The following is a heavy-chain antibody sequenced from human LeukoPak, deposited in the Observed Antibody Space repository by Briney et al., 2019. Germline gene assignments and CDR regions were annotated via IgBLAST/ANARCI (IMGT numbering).Heavy chain of an antibody. D-gene: IGHD2/OR15-2a*01. J-gene: IGHJ4*02. Sequence: ASVKVSCKASGGTFSSYAISWVRQAPGQGLEWMGWINPDSGGTNYAQKFQGRVTMTRDTSITTAYMELSRLTSDDTAVYYCARDGSMPYDYWGQGTLVTVSS. CDR3: ARDGSMPYDY. CDR2: INPDSGGT. V-gene: IGHV1-2*02. CDR1: GGTFSSYA.